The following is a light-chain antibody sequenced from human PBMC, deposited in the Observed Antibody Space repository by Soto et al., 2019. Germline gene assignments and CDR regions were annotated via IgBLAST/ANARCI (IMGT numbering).Light chain of an antibody. J-gene: IGKJ1*01. CDR1: QSLAYSDGQTY. V-gene: IGKV2-30*01. Sequence: DVVMPQSPLSLPVILGQPASISCRSSQSLAYSDGQTYLNCFQQRPGQSPRRLIHKVSNRDSGVPDRFSGSGSGTAFTLKISRVDVYCCLQGTYWPPGTFGQGTKVEIK. CDR2: KVS. CDR3: LQGTYWPPGT.